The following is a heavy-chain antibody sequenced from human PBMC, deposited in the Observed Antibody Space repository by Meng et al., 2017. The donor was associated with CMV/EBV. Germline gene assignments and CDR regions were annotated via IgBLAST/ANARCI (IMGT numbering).Heavy chain of an antibody. J-gene: IGHJ4*02. CDR2: INHSGST. CDR1: GGSFSGYY. V-gene: IGHV4-34*01. D-gene: IGHD3-10*01. CDR3: ARGRSFYGSGSYSY. Sequence: SETLSLTCAVCGGSFSGYYWSWIRQPPGKGLEWIGEINHSGSTNYNPSLKSRVTISVDTSKNQFSLKLSSVTAADTAVYYCARGRSFYGSGSYSYWGQGTLVTVSS.